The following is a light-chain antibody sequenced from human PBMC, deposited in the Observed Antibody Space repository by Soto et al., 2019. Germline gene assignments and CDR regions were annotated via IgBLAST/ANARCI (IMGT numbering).Light chain of an antibody. CDR2: DAS. Sequence: DIQMTQSPSTLSASVGDRVTITCRASQSVSSWLAWYQQKPGKAPKLLIYDASRLESGVPSRFSGSGSGTEFTLTISSLQPDDFATYYCHQYNTYSWTFGQGTKVEIK. V-gene: IGKV1-5*01. J-gene: IGKJ1*01. CDR3: HQYNTYSWT. CDR1: QSVSSW.